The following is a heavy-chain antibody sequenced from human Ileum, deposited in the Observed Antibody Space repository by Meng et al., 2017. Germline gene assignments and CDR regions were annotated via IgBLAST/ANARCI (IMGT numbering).Heavy chain of an antibody. V-gene: IGHV4-61*01. J-gene: IGHJ4*02. Sequence: VHLQESGPGLVRPSETLSLTCTVSGGSVSSDTYFWSWIRQPPGKGLEWIGYIYFSGGTYYNPSLKSRVTISRDTSKKQFSLNLSSATAADTAVYYCATGSFSSDLPFDYWGQGTLVTVSS. CDR1: GGSVSSDTYF. CDR3: ATGSFSSDLPFDY. D-gene: IGHD3-3*01. CDR2: IYFSGGT.